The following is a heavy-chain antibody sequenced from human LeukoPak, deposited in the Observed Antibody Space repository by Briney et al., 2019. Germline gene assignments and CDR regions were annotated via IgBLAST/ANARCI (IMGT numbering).Heavy chain of an antibody. CDR1: GYTFTGYY. Sequence: ASVKVSCKASGYTFTGYYMHWVRQAPGQGLEWMGWINPNSGDTNYAQKFQGRVTMTRDTSISTAYMELSRLRSDDTAVYYCARDMVRDNYYYYMDVWGKGTTVTVSS. CDR3: ARDMVRDNYYYYMDV. CDR2: INPNSGDT. D-gene: IGHD3-10*01. V-gene: IGHV1-2*02. J-gene: IGHJ6*03.